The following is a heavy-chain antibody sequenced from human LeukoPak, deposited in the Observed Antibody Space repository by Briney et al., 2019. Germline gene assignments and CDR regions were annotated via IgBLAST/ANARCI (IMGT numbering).Heavy chain of an antibody. CDR1: GYSISSGYY. J-gene: IGHJ3*02. CDR3: ARHAWCDFWSGYGDAFDI. V-gene: IGHV4-38-2*01. D-gene: IGHD3-3*01. CDR2: IYHSGST. Sequence: KPSETLSLTCAVSGYSISSGYYWGWIRQPPGKGLEWIGSIYHSGSTYYNPSLKSRVTMSVDTSKNQFSLKLSSVTAADTAVYYCARHAWCDFWSGYGDAFDIWGQGTMVTVSS.